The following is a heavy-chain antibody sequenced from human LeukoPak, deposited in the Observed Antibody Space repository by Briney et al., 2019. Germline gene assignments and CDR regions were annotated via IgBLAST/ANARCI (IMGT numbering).Heavy chain of an antibody. D-gene: IGHD3-22*01. V-gene: IGHV3-30*04. CDR3: ARLRASYTNSIGFWEFDP. Sequence: GRSLRLSCAASGFTFTRYTMHWVRQAPGKGLEWVAVVLYDGSKKYYADSVKGRFTLSRDDAESSVYLHMNSLRGDDTAVYHCARLRASYTNSIGFWEFDPWGQGTLVTVSS. CDR1: GFTFTRYT. J-gene: IGHJ5*02. CDR2: VLYDGSKK.